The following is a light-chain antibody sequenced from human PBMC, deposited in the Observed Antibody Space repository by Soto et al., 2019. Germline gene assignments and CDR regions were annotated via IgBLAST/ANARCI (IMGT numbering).Light chain of an antibody. V-gene: IGLV1-44*01. CDR3: ASWDASLNGWV. J-gene: IGLJ3*02. Sequence: QPVLTQPPSASGTPGQRVTISCSGASSNIGRDTVNWYQQLPGTAPKLLIHRINQRPSGVPGRFSGSKSGTSASLAISGLQSEDEADYYCASWDASLNGWVFGGGTKLTVL. CDR2: RIN. CDR1: SSNIGRDT.